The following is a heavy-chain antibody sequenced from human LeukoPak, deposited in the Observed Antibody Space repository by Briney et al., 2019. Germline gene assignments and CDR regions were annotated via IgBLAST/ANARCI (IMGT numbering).Heavy chain of an antibody. V-gene: IGHV3-23*01. CDR2: ISGSGGST. D-gene: IGHD1-20*01. J-gene: IGHJ4*02. CDR1: GFTLSSYA. CDR3: AKDSTDTAYVGITGTTEFDY. Sequence: GGSLRLSCAASGFTLSSYAMSWVRQAPGKGLEWVSAISGSGGSTYYADSVKGRFTISRDNSKNTLYLQMNSLRAEDTAVYYCAKDSTDTAYVGITGTTEFDYWGQGTLVTVSS.